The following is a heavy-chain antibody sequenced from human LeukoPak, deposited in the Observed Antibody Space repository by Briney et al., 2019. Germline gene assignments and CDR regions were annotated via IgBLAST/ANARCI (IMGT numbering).Heavy chain of an antibody. CDR2: ISSSSNYI. D-gene: IGHD6-13*01. CDR1: GFTFRSYE. Sequence: TGGSLRLSCAGSGFTFRSYEMNWVRQAPGKGLEWVSSISSSSNYIYYADSVKGRFTISRDNAKNSLYLQMNSLRAEDTAVYYCTRDRSTYSSSWYLDYWGQGTLVTVSS. CDR3: TRDRSTYSSSWYLDY. J-gene: IGHJ4*02. V-gene: IGHV3-21*01.